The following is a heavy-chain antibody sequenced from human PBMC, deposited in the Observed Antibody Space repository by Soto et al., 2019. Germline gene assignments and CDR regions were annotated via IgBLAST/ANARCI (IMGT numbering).Heavy chain of an antibody. CDR2: IYWDDDE. D-gene: IGHD2-15*01. CDR3: AHKGGRGAGMDV. J-gene: IGHJ6*02. CDR1: GFSLSTSGVG. V-gene: IGHV2-5*05. Sequence: QITLKESGPTLVKPTQTLTLTCTFSGFSLSTSGVGVAWIRQSPGKALEWLALIYWDDDERYGPSLKTRLTITKDTSKNQVVLTMTNMDPVDTATYYCAHKGGRGAGMDVWGQGTTVTXSS.